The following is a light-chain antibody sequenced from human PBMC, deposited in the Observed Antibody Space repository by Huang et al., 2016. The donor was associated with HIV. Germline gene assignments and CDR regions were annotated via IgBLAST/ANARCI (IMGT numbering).Light chain of an antibody. V-gene: IGKV1-16*02. J-gene: IGKJ5*01. Sequence: DIQMTQSSSSLSASIGDRVTITCRASQGIRNLLAWIQQKPGKAPRSLIYAASSLRSGVPSNFSGSGSGTEFTLTINSLQPEDFATYYCQQYKSYPFTFGLGTRLEIK. CDR3: QQYKSYPFT. CDR2: AAS. CDR1: QGIRNL.